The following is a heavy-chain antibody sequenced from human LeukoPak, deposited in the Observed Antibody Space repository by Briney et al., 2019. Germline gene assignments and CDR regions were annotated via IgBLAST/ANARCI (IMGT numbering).Heavy chain of an antibody. CDR2: ISGSGGNT. Sequence: PGGSLRLSCAASGFTSNNYAMSWVRQAPGKGLEWVSAISGSGGNTYHADSVKGRFTISRDNSQITLYLQMNSLRAEDTAVYFCAKGPLTEVAGTTWDSWGQGTLVTVSS. J-gene: IGHJ4*02. V-gene: IGHV3-23*01. CDR1: GFTSNNYA. D-gene: IGHD6-19*01. CDR3: AKGPLTEVAGTTWDS.